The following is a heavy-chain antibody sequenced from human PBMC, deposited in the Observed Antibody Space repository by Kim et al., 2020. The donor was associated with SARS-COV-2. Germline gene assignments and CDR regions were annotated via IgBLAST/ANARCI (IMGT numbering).Heavy chain of an antibody. J-gene: IGHJ6*02. Sequence: GGSLRLSCAASGFSFDDYAMHWVRQVPGKGLEWVSGISWNSGSIAYADSVKGRFTVSRDNAKNSLYLQMDSLRPEDTAFYYCAKGLSTGTSYGMDVWGQGTTVTVSS. D-gene: IGHD4-17*01. CDR3: AKGLSTGTSYGMDV. V-gene: IGHV3-9*01. CDR1: GFSFDDYA. CDR2: ISWNSGSI.